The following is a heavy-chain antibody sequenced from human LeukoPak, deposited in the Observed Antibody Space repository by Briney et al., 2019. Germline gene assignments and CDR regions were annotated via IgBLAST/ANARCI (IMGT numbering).Heavy chain of an antibody. J-gene: IGHJ4*02. CDR2: LNWNSGGI. CDR1: GFTFDDYA. Sequence: GGSLRLSCAASGFTFDDYAMHWVRQAPGKGLEWVSGLNWNSGGIVYADSVKGRFTISRDNAKGSLYLQMNTLRTEDTAFYYCAKNGDVLTGYTFDSWGQGTLVTVSS. V-gene: IGHV3-9*01. CDR3: AKNGDVLTGYTFDS. D-gene: IGHD3-9*01.